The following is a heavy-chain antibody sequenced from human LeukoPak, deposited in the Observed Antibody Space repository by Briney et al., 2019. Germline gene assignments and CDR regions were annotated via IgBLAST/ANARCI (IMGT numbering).Heavy chain of an antibody. CDR3: AKGLGVASLIVDALDM. J-gene: IGHJ3*02. D-gene: IGHD3/OR15-3a*01. CDR2: ITWNSGSV. V-gene: IGHV3-9*03. Sequence: GGSLILSCAASGFTFHDYAMHWVRQVPGKGLEWVSGITWNSGSVLYADSVRGRFTKSRDNAKNSLYLQMNSLRPEDMAFYYCAKGLGVASLIVDALDMWGQGTMVTV. CDR1: GFTFHDYA.